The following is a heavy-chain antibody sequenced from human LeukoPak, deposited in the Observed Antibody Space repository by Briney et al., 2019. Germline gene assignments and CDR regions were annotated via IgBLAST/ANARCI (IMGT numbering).Heavy chain of an antibody. Sequence: ASVKVSCKASGYTFTSYGISWVRQAPGQGLEWMGWISAYNGNTNYAQKLQGRVTMTTDTSTSTVYMELRSLRSDDTAVYYCASGYCSSTSCYLVDYWGQGTLVTVSS. J-gene: IGHJ4*02. CDR2: ISAYNGNT. D-gene: IGHD2-2*01. V-gene: IGHV1-18*01. CDR3: ASGYCSSTSCYLVDY. CDR1: GYTFTSYG.